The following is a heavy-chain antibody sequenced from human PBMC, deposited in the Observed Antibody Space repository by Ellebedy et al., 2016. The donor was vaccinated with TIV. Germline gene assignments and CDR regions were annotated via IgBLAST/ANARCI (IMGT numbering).Heavy chain of an antibody. Sequence: MPSETLSLTCAVSGGSISSGGYSWSWIRQPPGKGLEWIGYIYHSGSTYYNPSLKSRVTISVDRSKNQFSLKLSSVTAADTAVYYCARGEARGDFDYWGQGTLVTVSS. CDR1: GGSISSGGYS. V-gene: IGHV4-30-2*01. CDR2: IYHSGST. J-gene: IGHJ4*02. CDR3: ARGEARGDFDY. D-gene: IGHD3-10*01.